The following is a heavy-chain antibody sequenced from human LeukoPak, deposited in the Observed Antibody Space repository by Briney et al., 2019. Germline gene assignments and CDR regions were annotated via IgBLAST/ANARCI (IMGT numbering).Heavy chain of an antibody. V-gene: IGHV1-2*02. Sequence: GASVKVSCKASGYTFTGYYMHWVRQAPGQGLEWMGWINPNSGGTNYAQKFQGRVTMTRDTSISTAYMELSRLRSDDTAVYYCARSIVYPYYYYYYYMDVWGKGTTVTVSS. D-gene: IGHD2-8*01. J-gene: IGHJ6*03. CDR2: INPNSGGT. CDR3: ARSIVYPYYYYYYYMDV. CDR1: GYTFTGYY.